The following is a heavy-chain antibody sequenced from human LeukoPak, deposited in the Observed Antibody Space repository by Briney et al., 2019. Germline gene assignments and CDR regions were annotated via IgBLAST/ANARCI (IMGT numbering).Heavy chain of an antibody. Sequence: PGRSLRLSCAASGFTFSAYAMHWVRQAPGKGLEWVAFISYDGNIKFSADSFKGRFTISRDNSKNTLYLHMNNLRAEDTAVYYCARDLSGGRFFEGAFDYWGQGTLVTVSS. J-gene: IGHJ4*02. CDR1: GFTFSAYA. CDR2: ISYDGNIK. V-gene: IGHV3-30*04. CDR3: ARDLSGGRFFEGAFDY. D-gene: IGHD1-26*01.